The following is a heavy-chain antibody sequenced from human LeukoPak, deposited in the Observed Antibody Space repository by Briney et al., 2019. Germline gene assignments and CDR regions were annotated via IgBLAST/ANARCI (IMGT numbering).Heavy chain of an antibody. CDR3: ASESYYDILTGPPSYYFNY. J-gene: IGHJ4*02. D-gene: IGHD3-9*01. CDR1: GGSFSGYY. CDR2: INHSGST. Sequence: PSETLSLTCAVYGGSFSGYYWSWIRQPPGKGLEWIGEINHSGSTNYNPSLKSRVTISVDTSKNQFSLKLSSVTAADTAVYYCASESYYDILTGPPSYYFNYWGQGTLVTVSS. V-gene: IGHV4-34*01.